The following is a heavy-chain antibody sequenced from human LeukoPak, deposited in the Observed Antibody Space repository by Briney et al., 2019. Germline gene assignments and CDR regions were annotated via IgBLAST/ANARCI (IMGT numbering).Heavy chain of an antibody. Sequence: SQTLSLTCAVSGGSISSGGYSWSWIRQPPGKGLEWIGYIYHCGSTYYNPSLKSRVTISVDRSKNQFSLKLSSVTAADTAVYYCATSGGSDYYYGMDVWGQGTTVTVSS. V-gene: IGHV4-30-2*01. J-gene: IGHJ6*02. CDR1: GGSISSGGYS. D-gene: IGHD4-23*01. CDR2: IYHCGST. CDR3: ATSGGSDYYYGMDV.